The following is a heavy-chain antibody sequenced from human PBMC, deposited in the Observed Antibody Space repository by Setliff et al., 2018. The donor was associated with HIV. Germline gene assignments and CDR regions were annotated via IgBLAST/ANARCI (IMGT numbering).Heavy chain of an antibody. Sequence: SETLSLTCTVSGGSMSSHYWSWIRQPPGKGLEWIGSIYYSGNTYFSPSLKNRITISVDTSKNQFSLNLRSVTAADTAVYYCVREGVRRGLGSGSFRYRAYYFDQWGQGTLVTVSS. CDR1: GGSMSSHY. J-gene: IGHJ4*02. CDR2: IYYSGNT. D-gene: IGHD3-10*01. CDR3: VREGVRRGLGSGSFRYRAYYFDQ. V-gene: IGHV4-59*11.